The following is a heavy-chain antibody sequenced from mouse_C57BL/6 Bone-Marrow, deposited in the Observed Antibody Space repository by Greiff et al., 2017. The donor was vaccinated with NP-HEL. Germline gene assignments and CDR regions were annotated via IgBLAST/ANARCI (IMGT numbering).Heavy chain of an antibody. J-gene: IGHJ3*01. D-gene: IGHD4-1*01. V-gene: IGHV5-6*01. CDR3: ARQEGTGTSWFAY. CDR1: GFTFSSYG. CDR2: ISSGGSYT. Sequence: EVKLMESGGDLVKPGGSLKLSCAASGFTFSSYGMSWVRQTPDKRLEWVATISSGGSYTYYPDSVKGRFTISRDNAKNTLYLQMSSLKSEDKAMYYCARQEGTGTSWFAYWGQGTLVTVSA.